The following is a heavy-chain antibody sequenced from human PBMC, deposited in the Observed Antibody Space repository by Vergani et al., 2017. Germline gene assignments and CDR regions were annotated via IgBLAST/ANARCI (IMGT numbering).Heavy chain of an antibody. Sequence: EVQLLESGGGMVQPGGSLRLSWAASGFTFSSYAMSWVRQAPGQGLEWVSDIRGSSGSTYYADSVKGRFTISRDNSKNTLYLQMNSLRAEDTAVYYCAKEKYYYDSSGYYADHDAFDIWGQGTMVTVSS. D-gene: IGHD3-22*01. CDR3: AKEKYYYDSSGYYADHDAFDI. V-gene: IGHV3-23*01. CDR2: IRGSSGST. CDR1: GFTFSSYA. J-gene: IGHJ3*02.